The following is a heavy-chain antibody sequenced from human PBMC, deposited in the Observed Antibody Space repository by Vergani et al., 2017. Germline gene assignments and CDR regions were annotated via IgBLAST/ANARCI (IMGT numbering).Heavy chain of an antibody. CDR1: GFTFSDFS. D-gene: IGHD3-10*01. Sequence: VQLVESGGGLVKPGGSLRLSCAASGFTFSDFSMSWVRQAPGKGLEWVAFIGSSGPYINYADSVKGRFTISRDNAKNSLYLEMNSLRAEDTAVYYCARDYLDFSGSGSPYYFDHWGQGTQVTVSS. CDR3: ARDYLDFSGSGSPYYFDH. CDR2: IGSSGPYI. V-gene: IGHV3-21*06. J-gene: IGHJ4*02.